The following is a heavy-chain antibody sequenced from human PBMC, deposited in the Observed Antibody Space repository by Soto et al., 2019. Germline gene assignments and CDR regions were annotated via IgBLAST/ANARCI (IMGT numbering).Heavy chain of an antibody. V-gene: IGHV3-33*01. J-gene: IGHJ4*01. Sequence: PGGSLRLSCAASGFTFNTYGMHWVRQAPGKGLEWVAVIWYDGSNKYYADSVKGRFTISRDNSKNTVYLQMNSLRAEDTAVYYCARGPNSVVVTAPDYWGHGTRVTVSS. CDR1: GFTFNTYG. CDR3: ARGPNSVVVTAPDY. D-gene: IGHD2-21*02. CDR2: IWYDGSNK.